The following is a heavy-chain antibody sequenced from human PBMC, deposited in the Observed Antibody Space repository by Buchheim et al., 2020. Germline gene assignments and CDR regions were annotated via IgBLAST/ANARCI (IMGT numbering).Heavy chain of an antibody. CDR2: IYYSGST. Sequence: QVQLQESGPGLVKPSQTLSLTCTVSGGSISSGDYYWSWIRQPPGKGLEWIGYIYYSGSTYYNPSLKSRVTITVDTSKNQFFLKLSSVTAADTAVYYCARECKGLLCPLGAFDYWGQGTL. CDR1: GGSISSGDYY. V-gene: IGHV4-30-4*01. J-gene: IGHJ4*02. CDR3: ARECKGLLCPLGAFDY. D-gene: IGHD3-10*02.